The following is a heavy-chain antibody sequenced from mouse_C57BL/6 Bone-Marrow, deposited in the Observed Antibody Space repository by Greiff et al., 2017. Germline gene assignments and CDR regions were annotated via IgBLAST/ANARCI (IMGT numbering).Heavy chain of an antibody. V-gene: IGHV1-81*01. CDR1: GYTFTSYG. J-gene: IGHJ3*01. CDR3: ARVEPRAWCAY. D-gene: IGHD3-1*01. Sequence: VKLMESGAELARPGASVKLSCKASGYTFTSYGISWVKQRTGQGLEWIGEIYPRSGTTYYNEKFKGKATLTADKSSSAAYMELRSLTSEASAVYVCARVEPRAWCAYWGQGTLVTVTA. CDR2: IYPRSGTT.